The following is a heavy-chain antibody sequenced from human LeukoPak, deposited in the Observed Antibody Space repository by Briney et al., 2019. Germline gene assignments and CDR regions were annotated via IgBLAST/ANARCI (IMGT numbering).Heavy chain of an antibody. V-gene: IGHV3-53*01. Sequence: GGSLRLSCAASGFTVSSNYMSWVRQAPGKGLERVSVIYSGGSTYYADSVKGRFTISRDNSKNTLYLQMNSLRAEDTAVYYCARDMRGPIDYWGQGTLVTVSS. J-gene: IGHJ4*02. CDR3: ARDMRGPIDY. CDR2: IYSGGST. CDR1: GFTVSSNY. D-gene: IGHD3-10*01.